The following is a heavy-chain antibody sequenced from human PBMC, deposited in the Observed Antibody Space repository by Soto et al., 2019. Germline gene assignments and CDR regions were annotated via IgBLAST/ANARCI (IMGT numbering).Heavy chain of an antibody. D-gene: IGHD3-16*01. CDR3: ARTWGAVYFDY. V-gene: IGHV4-39*01. Sequence: KPSETLSLTCTVSGGSISSSSYYWGWIRQPPGKGLEWIGSIYYSGSTYYNPSLKSRVTISVDTSKNQFSLKLSSVTAADTAVYYCARTWGAVYFDYWGQGTLVTVSS. CDR2: IYYSGST. J-gene: IGHJ4*02. CDR1: GGSISSSSYY.